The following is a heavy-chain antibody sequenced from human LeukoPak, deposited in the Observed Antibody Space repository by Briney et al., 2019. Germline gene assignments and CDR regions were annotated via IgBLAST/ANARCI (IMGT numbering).Heavy chain of an antibody. J-gene: IGHJ6*03. Sequence: SETLSLTCTVSGGSISSGGYYWSWIRQPPGKGLEWIGRFYTSEATNYNPSLKSRVTMSVDASKNQFSLRLRSVTAADTAVYYCAREALIEGFYYYMDVWGKGTTVTISS. CDR1: GGSISSGGYY. V-gene: IGHV4-61*02. D-gene: IGHD3-22*01. CDR3: AREALIEGFYYYMDV. CDR2: FYTSEAT.